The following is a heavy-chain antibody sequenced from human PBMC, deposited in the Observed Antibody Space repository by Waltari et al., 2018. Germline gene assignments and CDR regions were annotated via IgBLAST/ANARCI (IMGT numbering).Heavy chain of an antibody. D-gene: IGHD1-7*01. CDR1: GFTFSSYW. Sequence: EVQLVESGGGLVQPGGSLRVSCTASGFTFSSYWMHGVRQVPGKGLVWVSRINSDGSGTSYADSAKGRFTISRDNAKNTLFLQMNSLRGEDTAVYYCASGNSHAFDLWGQGTMVTVSS. J-gene: IGHJ3*01. V-gene: IGHV3-74*01. CDR2: INSDGSGT. CDR3: ASGNSHAFDL.